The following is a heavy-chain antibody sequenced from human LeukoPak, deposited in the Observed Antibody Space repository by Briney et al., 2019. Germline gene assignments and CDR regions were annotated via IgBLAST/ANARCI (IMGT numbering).Heavy chain of an antibody. V-gene: IGHV3-23*01. D-gene: IGHD1-1*01. J-gene: IGHJ6*02. CDR1: GFTFTSYA. CDR2: LSGGGDTT. CDR3: ATLWANNWNDVHYYGMDV. Sequence: GSLRLSCAASGFTFTSYAMSWVRQAPGKGLEWVSSLSGGGDTTYYADSVKGHFTISRDNSENTLFLQMNSLRAEDTAVYYCATLWANNWNDVHYYGMDVWGQGTTVTVSS.